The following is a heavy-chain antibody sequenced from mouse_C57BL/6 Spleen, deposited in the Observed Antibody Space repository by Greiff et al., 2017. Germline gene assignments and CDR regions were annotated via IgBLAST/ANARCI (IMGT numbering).Heavy chain of an antibody. CDR3: ARAPLYYGSSYWYFDV. V-gene: IGHV3-6*01. CDR1: GYSITSGYY. Sequence: EVQLQESGPGLVKPSQSLSLTCSVTGYSITSGYYWNWIRQFPGNKLEWMGYISYDGSNNYNPSLKNRISITRDTSKNQFFLKLNSVTTEDTATYYCARAPLYYGSSYWYFDVWGTGTTVTVSS. D-gene: IGHD1-1*01. J-gene: IGHJ1*03. CDR2: ISYDGSN.